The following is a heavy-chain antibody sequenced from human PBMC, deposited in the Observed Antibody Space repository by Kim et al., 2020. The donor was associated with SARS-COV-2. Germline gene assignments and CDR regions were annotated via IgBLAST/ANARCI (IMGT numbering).Heavy chain of an antibody. V-gene: IGHV4-59*01. Sequence: SETLSLTCTVSGGSISSYYWSWIRQPPGKGLEWIGYIYYSGSTNYNPSLKSRVTISVDTSKNQFSLKLSSVTAADTAVYYCARDGGGYSYGGYAFDIWGQGTMVTVSS. CDR2: IYYSGST. CDR1: GGSISSYY. CDR3: ARDGGGYSYGGYAFDI. D-gene: IGHD5-18*01. J-gene: IGHJ3*02.